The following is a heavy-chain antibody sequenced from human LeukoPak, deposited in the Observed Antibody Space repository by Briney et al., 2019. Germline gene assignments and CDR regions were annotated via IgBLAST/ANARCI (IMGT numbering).Heavy chain of an antibody. Sequence: SVKVSCKASGGTFSSYAMSWVRRAPGQGLEWMGGIIPIFGTANYAQKFQGRVTITADESTSTAYMELSSLRSEDTAVYYCARHSSDWEFDYWGQGTLVTVSS. CDR2: IIPIFGTA. V-gene: IGHV1-69*13. CDR3: ARHSSDWEFDY. CDR1: GGTFSSYA. J-gene: IGHJ4*02. D-gene: IGHD6-19*01.